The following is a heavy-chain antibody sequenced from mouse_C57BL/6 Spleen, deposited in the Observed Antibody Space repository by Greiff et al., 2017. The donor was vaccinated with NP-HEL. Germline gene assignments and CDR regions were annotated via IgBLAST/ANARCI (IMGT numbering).Heavy chain of an antibody. Sequence: VPLQQSGAELVKPGASVKLSCTASGFNITDYYMHWVKQRTEQGLEWIGRIDPEDGETKSAPKFQGKATITADTSSNTAYLQLSSLTSEDTAVYYCARWVQRSSRYFDDWGQGTTLTVSS. J-gene: IGHJ2*01. CDR3: ARWVQRSSRYFDD. CDR2: IDPEDGET. V-gene: IGHV14-2*01. CDR1: GFNITDYY. D-gene: IGHD6-1*01.